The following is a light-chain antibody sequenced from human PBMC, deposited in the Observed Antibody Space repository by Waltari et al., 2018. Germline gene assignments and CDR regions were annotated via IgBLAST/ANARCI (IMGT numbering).Light chain of an antibody. CDR2: AAS. CDR1: RTVSNY. CDR3: QQSFDSVFT. V-gene: IGKV1-39*01. Sequence: IQLTQSPSSLSPSVGDRVTITCRAGRTVSNYLNWYQQKPGKAPKLLIYAASILQSGVPSRFSGSGSGTEFSLTIASLQPEDSATYYCQQSFDSVFTFGPGTTVNV. J-gene: IGKJ3*01.